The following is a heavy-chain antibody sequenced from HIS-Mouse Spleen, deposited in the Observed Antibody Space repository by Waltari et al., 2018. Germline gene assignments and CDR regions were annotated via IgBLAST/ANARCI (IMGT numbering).Heavy chain of an antibody. Sequence: QLQLQESGPGLVKPPEPRSLPRSVSDGSISSSSYYLAWFRLPPGKGLVWIGITHYSGSTYYNPSLKSRVTISVDTSKNQFSLKLSSVTAADTAVYYCARHEGQQLVTSLFDYWGQGTLVTVSS. D-gene: IGHD6-13*01. CDR3: ARHEGQQLVTSLFDY. CDR2: THYSGST. CDR1: DGSISSSSYY. V-gene: IGHV4-39*01. J-gene: IGHJ4*02.